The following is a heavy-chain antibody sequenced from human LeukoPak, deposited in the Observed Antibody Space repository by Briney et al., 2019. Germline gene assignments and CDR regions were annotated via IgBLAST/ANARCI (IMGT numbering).Heavy chain of an antibody. CDR3: TRDWVLFWNDVPGAFDI. J-gene: IGHJ3*02. V-gene: IGHV3-49*04. Sequence: GGSLRLSCTASGFTFGVYAMSWVRQAPGKGLEWVGFIRSKAYGGTTEYAASVKGRFTISRDDSKSIAYLQMNSLKTEDTAVYYCTRDWVLFWNDVPGAFDIWGQGTMVTVSS. CDR1: GFTFGVYA. CDR2: IRSKAYGGTT. D-gene: IGHD1-1*01.